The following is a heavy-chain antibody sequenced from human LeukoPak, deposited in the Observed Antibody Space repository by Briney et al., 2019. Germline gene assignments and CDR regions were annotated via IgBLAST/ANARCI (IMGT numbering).Heavy chain of an antibody. V-gene: IGHV4-34*01. CDR1: GGSFSGYY. CDR3: VRSPQTYCGGDCSPDY. Sequence: SETLSLICAVYGGSFSGYYWSWIRQPPGKGLEWIGEINHSGSTNYNPSLKSRVTISVDTSKNQFSLKLSSVTAADTAVYYCVRSPQTYCGGDCSPDYWGQGTLVTVSS. D-gene: IGHD2-21*02. CDR2: INHSGST. J-gene: IGHJ4*02.